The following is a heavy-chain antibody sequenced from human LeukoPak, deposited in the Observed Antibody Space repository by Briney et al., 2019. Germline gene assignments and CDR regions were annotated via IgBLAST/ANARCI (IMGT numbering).Heavy chain of an antibody. CDR3: ARCKGGWSDHYYGLDV. CDR1: GFTFSSYG. J-gene: IGHJ6*02. D-gene: IGHD6-19*01. CDR2: IRYDGSNK. V-gene: IGHV3-30*02. Sequence: PGGSLRLSCAASGFTFSSYGMHWVRQAPGKGLEWVAFIRYDGSNKYYADSVKGRFTISRDNSKSSLYLQMNSLRAEDTAVYYCARCKGGWSDHYYGLDVWGQGTTVTVSS.